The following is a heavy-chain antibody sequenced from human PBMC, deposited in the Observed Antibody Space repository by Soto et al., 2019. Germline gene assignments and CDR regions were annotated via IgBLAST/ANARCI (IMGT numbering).Heavy chain of an antibody. CDR2: IDPSDSYT. Sequence: GESLKISCKGSGYGFTSYWISWVRQMPGKGLEWMGRIDPSDSYTNYSPSFQGHVTISADKSISTAYLQWSSLKASDTAMYYCARREYCSSTSCYYYYYYGMDVWGQGTTVTVSS. J-gene: IGHJ6*02. V-gene: IGHV5-10-1*01. CDR3: ARREYCSSTSCYYYYYYGMDV. D-gene: IGHD2-2*01. CDR1: GYGFTSYW.